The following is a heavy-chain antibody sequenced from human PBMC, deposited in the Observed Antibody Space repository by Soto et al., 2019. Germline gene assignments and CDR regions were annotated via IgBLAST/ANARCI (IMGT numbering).Heavy chain of an antibody. V-gene: IGHV1-2*04. D-gene: IGHD5-18*01. J-gene: IGHJ6*04. CDR2: INPNSGGT. CDR1: GYTFTGYY. Sequence: ASVKVSCKASGYTFTGYYMHWVRQAPGQGLEWMGWINPNSGGTNYAQKFQGWVTMTRDTSISTAYMELSRLRSDDTAVYYCATQYSYGRYYYYGMDVWGKGTTVTVSS. CDR3: ATQYSYGRYYYYGMDV.